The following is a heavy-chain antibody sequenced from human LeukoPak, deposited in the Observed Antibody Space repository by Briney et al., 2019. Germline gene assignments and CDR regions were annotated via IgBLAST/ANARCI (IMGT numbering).Heavy chain of an antibody. Sequence: ASVKVSCKASGYTFTSYDINWVRQATGQGLEWMGWMNPNSGNTGYAQKLQGRVTMTTDTSTSTAYMELRSLRSDDTAVYYCARAPYYDSSGYYLASLDYWGQGTLVTVSS. J-gene: IGHJ4*02. CDR2: MNPNSGNT. CDR3: ARAPYYDSSGYYLASLDY. V-gene: IGHV1-8*02. D-gene: IGHD3-22*01. CDR1: GYTFTSYD.